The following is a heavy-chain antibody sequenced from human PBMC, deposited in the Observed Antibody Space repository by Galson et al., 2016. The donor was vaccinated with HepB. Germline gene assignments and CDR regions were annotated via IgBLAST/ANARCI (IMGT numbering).Heavy chain of an antibody. Sequence: SVKVSCKASGFTFSSSTVQWVRQARGQRLEWIGWIGVGSGDIGYAQKFQERVTITSDTPTSTAYMELSSLRSEDTAVYYCAADYHDTYFDPWGQGTLVTVSS. V-gene: IGHV1-58*01. CDR1: GFTFSSST. CDR3: AADYHDTYFDP. CDR2: IGVGSGDI. D-gene: IGHD3-16*02. J-gene: IGHJ5*02.